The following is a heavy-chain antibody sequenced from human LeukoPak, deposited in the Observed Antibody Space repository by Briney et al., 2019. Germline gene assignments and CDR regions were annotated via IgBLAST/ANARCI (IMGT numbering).Heavy chain of an antibody. V-gene: IGHV3-30-3*01. J-gene: IGHJ4*02. CDR1: GFTFSNYA. Sequence: GGSLRLSCAASGFTFSNYAMHWVRQAPGKGLEWVAVISFDGNKKYYADSVKSRFTISRDNSKDRLYLQMRSLGPGDTAVYYCARVNLECSSSPCSGGAFGFWGQGALVTVPS. CDR3: ARVNLECSSSPCSGGAFGF. D-gene: IGHD2-2*01. CDR2: ISFDGNKK.